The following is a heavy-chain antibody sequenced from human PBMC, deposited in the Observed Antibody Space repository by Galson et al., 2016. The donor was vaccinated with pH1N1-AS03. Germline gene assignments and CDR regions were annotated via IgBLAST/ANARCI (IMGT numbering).Heavy chain of an antibody. V-gene: IGHV1-69*13. D-gene: IGHD5-18*01. J-gene: IGHJ3*02. CDR3: ARGRGYNYGSGRSAFDI. Sequence: SVKVSCKASGVTFRNFVISWVRQAPGQGLEWVGGIIAIFGTPKHAQKFQGRVTITADESTSTAYMELSSLTSEDTDVYYCARGRGYNYGSGRSAFDIWGQGTTVTVSS. CDR2: IIAIFGTP. CDR1: GVTFRNFV.